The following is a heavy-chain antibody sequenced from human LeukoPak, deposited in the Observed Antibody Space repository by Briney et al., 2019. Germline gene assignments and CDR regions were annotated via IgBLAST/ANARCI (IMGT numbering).Heavy chain of an antibody. J-gene: IGHJ4*02. V-gene: IGHV1-46*01. D-gene: IGHD2-21*02. CDR2: INPSGGST. CDR1: GYTFTSYY. CDR3: ARDGHIVVVTATRRSGYFDY. Sequence: ASVKVSWKASGYTFTSYYMHWVRQAPGQGLEWMGIINPSGGSTSYAQKFQGRVTMTRDTSTSTVYMELSSLRSEDTAVYYCARDGHIVVVTATRRSGYFDYWGQGTLVTVSS.